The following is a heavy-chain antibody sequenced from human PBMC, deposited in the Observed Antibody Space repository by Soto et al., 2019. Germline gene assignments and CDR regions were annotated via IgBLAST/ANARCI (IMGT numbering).Heavy chain of an antibody. CDR2: IIPIFGTA. Sequence: QVQLVQSGAEVRKPGSSVRVSCKASGGSFNRHTISWVRQAPGQGLEWMGGIIPIFGTANHAQKFQGRVTISADESTSTVYKEVSSLRSDDTAIYYCARGLGYDSTDYYYAYWGQGTLVIVSS. V-gene: IGHV1-69*01. D-gene: IGHD3-22*01. CDR1: GGSFNRHT. J-gene: IGHJ4*02. CDR3: ARGLGYDSTDYYYAY.